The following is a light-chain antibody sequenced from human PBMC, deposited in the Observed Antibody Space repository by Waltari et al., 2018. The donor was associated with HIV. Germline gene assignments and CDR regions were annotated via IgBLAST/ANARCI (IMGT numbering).Light chain of an antibody. Sequence: EIVLTQSPGTLSLSQGERATLSCRASQSLSSSYLAWYQQKPGQAPRLLVYGASHRATDIPDRFSGSGSGTDFALTISRVEPEDFAVYYCQQYGSSPKTFGQGTKLEIK. CDR2: GAS. CDR1: QSLSSSY. J-gene: IGKJ2*01. V-gene: IGKV3-20*01. CDR3: QQYGSSPKT.